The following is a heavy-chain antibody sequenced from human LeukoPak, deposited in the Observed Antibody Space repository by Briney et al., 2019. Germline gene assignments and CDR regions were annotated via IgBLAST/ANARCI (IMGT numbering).Heavy chain of an antibody. CDR2: IYYSGST. CDR3: ARLGAGL. Sequence: SETLALTCTVSGGSISSYYWSWVRQPPGKGLEWIGYIYYSGSTNYNPSLKSRVTISVDTSKNQFSLKLSSVTAADTAVYYCARLGAGLWGQGTLVTVSS. J-gene: IGHJ4*02. D-gene: IGHD6-13*01. CDR1: GGSISSYY. V-gene: IGHV4-59*08.